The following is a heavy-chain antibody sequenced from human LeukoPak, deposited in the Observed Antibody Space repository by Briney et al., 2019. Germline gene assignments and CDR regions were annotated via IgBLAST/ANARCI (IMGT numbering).Heavy chain of an antibody. CDR3: ARGKSIEAATCCYYYGMDV. CDR1: GFTFSSYS. V-gene: IGHV3-64*01. D-gene: IGHD2-15*01. J-gene: IGHJ6*02. Sequence: PGGSLRLSCAASGFTFSSYSMHWVRQAPGKGLEYVSAISRNGGSTYYANSVKGRFTISRDNSKNTLYLQMGSLRAEDMAVYYCARGKSIEAATCCYYYGMDVWGQGTTVTVSS. CDR2: ISRNGGST.